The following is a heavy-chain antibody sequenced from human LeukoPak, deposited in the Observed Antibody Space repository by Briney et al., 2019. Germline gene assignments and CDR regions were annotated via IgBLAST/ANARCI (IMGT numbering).Heavy chain of an antibody. Sequence: SETLSLTCAIYGDSFSGYYWSWIRQPPGKGLEWIGEINHSGSTNYNPSLKSRVTISVDTSKNQFSLKLSSVTAADTAVYYCARSLVRGVITSNWFDPWGQGTLVTVSS. CDR1: GDSFSGYY. J-gene: IGHJ5*02. CDR3: ARSLVRGVITSNWFDP. V-gene: IGHV4-34*01. CDR2: INHSGST. D-gene: IGHD3-10*01.